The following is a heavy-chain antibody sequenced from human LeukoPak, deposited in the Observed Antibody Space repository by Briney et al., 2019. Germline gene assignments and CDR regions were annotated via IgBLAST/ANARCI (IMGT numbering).Heavy chain of an antibody. V-gene: IGHV3-21*01. CDR3: ARENYDYVWGSYRPQYYFDY. J-gene: IGHJ4*02. CDR1: GFTFSSYS. D-gene: IGHD3-16*02. CDR2: ISSSSSYI. Sequence: PGGSLRLSCAASGFTFSSYSMNWVRQAPGKGLEWVSSISSSSSYIYYADSVKGRFTISRDNAKNSLYLQMNSLRAEDTAVYYCARENYDYVWGSYRPQYYFDYWGQGTLVTVSS.